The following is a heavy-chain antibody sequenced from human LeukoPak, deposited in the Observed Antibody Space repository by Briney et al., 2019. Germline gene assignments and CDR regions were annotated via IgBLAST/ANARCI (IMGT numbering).Heavy chain of an antibody. CDR3: ARDSDYYYGMDV. CDR2: IYYSGST. Sequence: SETLSLTCTVSGGSISSYYWSWIRQPPGKGLEWIGYIYYSGSTNYNPSLKSRVTISVDTSKNQFSLKLSSVTAADTAVYYCARDSDYYYGMDVWGQGTTVTVSS. J-gene: IGHJ6*02. D-gene: IGHD1-26*01. V-gene: IGHV4-59*01. CDR1: GGSISSYY.